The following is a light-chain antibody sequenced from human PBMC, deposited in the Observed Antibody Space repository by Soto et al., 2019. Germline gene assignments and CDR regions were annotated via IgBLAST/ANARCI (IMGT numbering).Light chain of an antibody. V-gene: IGLV2-23*01. CDR3: CSSGGSPTYV. CDR2: EGN. Sequence: QSALTQPASVSGSPGQSITISCTGTSSNVGSCKLVSWYQQHPGKALKLMIFEGNKRPSGVSNRISGSKSVNTGSLTISGLKVEDEADYYCCSSGGSPTYVFGRGPKVTV. J-gene: IGLJ1*01. CDR1: SSNVGSCKL.